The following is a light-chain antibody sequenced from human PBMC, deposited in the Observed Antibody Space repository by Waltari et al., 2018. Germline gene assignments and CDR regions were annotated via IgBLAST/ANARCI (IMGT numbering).Light chain of an antibody. CDR1: QGIVYF. CDR3: QQYHNFPRT. V-gene: IGKV1-33*01. J-gene: IGKJ5*01. CDR2: DAS. Sequence: DIQMTQSPSSLSVSVGDRVTITCQVRQGIVYFLNWYERKPGKAPKRLIYDASNLETGVPSRFSVSGSGTDFTFTITSLQPEDIATYYCQQYHNFPRTFGQGTRLEIK.